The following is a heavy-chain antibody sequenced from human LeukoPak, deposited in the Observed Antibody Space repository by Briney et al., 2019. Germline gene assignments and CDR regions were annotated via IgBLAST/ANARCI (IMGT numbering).Heavy chain of an antibody. V-gene: IGHV3-30-3*01. CDR1: GFTFSSYA. CDR3: TTVTTRNDY. D-gene: IGHD4-17*01. Sequence: GGSLRLSCAASGFTFSSYAMHWVRQAPGKGLERVAVISYDGSNKYYADSVKGRFTISRDNSKNTLYLQMNSLRAEDTAVYYCTTVTTRNDYWGQGTLVTVSS. J-gene: IGHJ4*02. CDR2: ISYDGSNK.